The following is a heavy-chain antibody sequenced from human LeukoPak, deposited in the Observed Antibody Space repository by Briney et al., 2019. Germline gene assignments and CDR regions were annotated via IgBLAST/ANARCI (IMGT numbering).Heavy chain of an antibody. Sequence: PGGSLRLSCAASEFTFSSYAMQWVRQAPGKGLEWVSGISASGGSTWYADSVKGRFTISRDNAKNSLYLQMNSLRAEDTAVYYCARDSSWYDYFDYWGQGTLVTVSS. CDR3: ARDSSWYDYFDY. D-gene: IGHD6-13*01. CDR2: ISASGGST. J-gene: IGHJ4*02. CDR1: EFTFSSYA. V-gene: IGHV3-23*01.